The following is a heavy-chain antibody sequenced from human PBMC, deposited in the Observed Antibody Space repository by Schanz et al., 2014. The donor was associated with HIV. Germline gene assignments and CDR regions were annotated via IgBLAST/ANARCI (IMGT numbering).Heavy chain of an antibody. Sequence: EVQLLESGGGLVQPGGSLRLSCAVSGFRFSSHAMTWVRQAPGKGLEWVAFISRGGGSTYYAESVRGRFTISRDNSKNTLYLQMNSLRVEDTAVYYCANEEVPNDYWGQGTLVTVSS. CDR2: ISRGGGST. CDR3: ANEEVPNDY. V-gene: IGHV3-23*01. CDR1: GFRFSSHA. J-gene: IGHJ4*02.